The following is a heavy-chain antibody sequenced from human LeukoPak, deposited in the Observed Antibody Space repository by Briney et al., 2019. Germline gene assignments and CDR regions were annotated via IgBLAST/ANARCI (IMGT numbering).Heavy chain of an antibody. CDR1: GFTFSSYW. V-gene: IGHV3-74*01. D-gene: IGHD1-7*01. CDR2: INSDGSIT. J-gene: IGHJ6*02. Sequence: GGSLRLSCAASGFTFSSYWMHWVRQAPGKGLVWVSRINSDGSITTYADSVKGRFTISRDNAKNTLYLQMNSLRAEDTAVYYCARDNNWNYYYYYYGMDVWGQGTTVTVSS. CDR3: ARDNNWNYYYYYYGMDV.